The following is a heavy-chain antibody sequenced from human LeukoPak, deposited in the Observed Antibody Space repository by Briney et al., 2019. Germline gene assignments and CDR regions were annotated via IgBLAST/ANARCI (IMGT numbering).Heavy chain of an antibody. CDR2: IYYTGST. Sequence: SQTLSLTCTVSGGSISSSGYYWSCIRQHPGKGLEWIGYIYYTGSTNYNPSLKSRLTISVDTSKNHFSLRLSSVTAADTAVYYCALRRCSSTSCYYYWGQGTLVTVSS. J-gene: IGHJ4*02. CDR3: ALRRCSSTSCYYY. D-gene: IGHD2-2*01. CDR1: GGSISSSGYY. V-gene: IGHV4-31*03.